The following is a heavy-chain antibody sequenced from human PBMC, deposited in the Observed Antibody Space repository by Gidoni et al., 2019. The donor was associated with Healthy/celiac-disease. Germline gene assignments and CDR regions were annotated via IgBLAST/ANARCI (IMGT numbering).Heavy chain of an antibody. D-gene: IGHD2-21*02. CDR3: AHSSTAYYYYGMDV. J-gene: IGHJ6*02. Sequence: QLTFKESGPTLVKPTQTLTLTFTFSGFSLRTSGVGVGWSRQPPGKALEWLALIYWNDDKRYNPSLKSRLTITEDTSKNQVVLTMTNMDPVDTATYYCAHSSTAYYYYGMDVWGQGTTVTVSS. CDR1: GFSLRTSGVG. V-gene: IGHV2-5*01. CDR2: IYWNDDK.